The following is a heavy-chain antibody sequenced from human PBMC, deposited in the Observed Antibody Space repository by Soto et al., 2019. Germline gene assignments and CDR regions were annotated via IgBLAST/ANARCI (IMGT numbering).Heavy chain of an antibody. CDR2: INWNGGST. Sequence: PGGSLRLSCAASGFTFDDYGMSWVRQAPGKGLEWVSGINWNGGSTGYADSVKGRFTISRDNAKNSLYLQMNSLRAEDTALYHCAREVPGVFGEYYFDYWGQGTLVTVSS. D-gene: IGHD3-3*01. J-gene: IGHJ4*02. V-gene: IGHV3-20*01. CDR1: GFTFDDYG. CDR3: AREVPGVFGEYYFDY.